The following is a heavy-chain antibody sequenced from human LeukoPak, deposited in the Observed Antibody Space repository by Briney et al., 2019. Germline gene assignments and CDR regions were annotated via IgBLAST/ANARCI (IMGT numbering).Heavy chain of an antibody. CDR1: GGSISSSSYY. J-gene: IGHJ4*02. CDR2: IYYSGCT. CDR3: ARNQDDSSDYYYFDY. D-gene: IGHD3-22*01. Sequence: SETLSLTCTVSGGSISSSSYYWGWIRQPPGKGLEWIGYIYYSGCTSYNPSLKSRLTLSVDTSKNQFSLKLSSVTTADTAVYYCARNQDDSSDYYYFDYWGQGTLVTVSS. V-gene: IGHV4-39*07.